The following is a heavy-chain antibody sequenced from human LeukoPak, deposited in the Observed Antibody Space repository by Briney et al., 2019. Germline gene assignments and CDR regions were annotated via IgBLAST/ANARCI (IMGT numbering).Heavy chain of an antibody. CDR2: IWYDGSNK. Sequence: PGGFLRLSCAASGFTFSSYGMHWVRQAPGKGLEWVAVIWYDGSNKYYADSVKGRFTISRDNSKNTLYLQMNSLRAEDTAVYYCARDGSGTIVVVPAAPDYWGQGTLVTVSS. CDR3: ARDGSGTIVVVPAAPDY. CDR1: GFTFSSYG. J-gene: IGHJ4*02. D-gene: IGHD2-2*01. V-gene: IGHV3-33*01.